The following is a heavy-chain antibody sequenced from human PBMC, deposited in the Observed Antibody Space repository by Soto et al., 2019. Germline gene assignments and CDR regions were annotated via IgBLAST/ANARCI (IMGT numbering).Heavy chain of an antibody. V-gene: IGHV3-49*03. D-gene: IGHD3-3*01. CDR2: IRSKAYGGTT. J-gene: IGHJ4*02. CDR1: GFTFGDYA. CDR3: TRARITIFGVVSEPDY. Sequence: PGGSLRLSCTASGFTFGDYAMSWFRQAPGKGLEWVGFIRSKAYGGTTEYAASVKGRFTISRDDSKSIAYLQMNSLKTEDTAVYYCTRARITIFGVVSEPDYWGQGTLVTVSS.